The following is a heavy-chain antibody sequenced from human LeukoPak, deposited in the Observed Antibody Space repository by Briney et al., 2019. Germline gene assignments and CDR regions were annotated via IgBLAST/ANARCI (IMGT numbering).Heavy chain of an antibody. Sequence: ASVKVSCKVSGCTLTELSMHWVRQAPGKGLEWMGGFDPEDGETIYAQKFQGRVTMTEDTSTDTAYMELSSLRSEDTAVYYCATVAIGYCSGGSCYSPRNWFDPWGQGTLVTVSS. V-gene: IGHV1-24*01. D-gene: IGHD2-15*01. CDR2: FDPEDGET. J-gene: IGHJ5*02. CDR3: ATVAIGYCSGGSCYSPRNWFDP. CDR1: GCTLTELS.